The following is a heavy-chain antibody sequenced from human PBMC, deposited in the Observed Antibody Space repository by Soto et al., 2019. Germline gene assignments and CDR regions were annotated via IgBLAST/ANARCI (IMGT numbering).Heavy chain of an antibody. CDR1: GFTFSSYA. Sequence: GGSLRLSCAASGFTFSSYAMSWVRQAPGKGLEWVSAISGSGGSTYYADSVKGRFTISRDNSKNTLYLQMNSLRAEDTAVYYCAKLFGDSSSSGPPYYFDYWGQGTLVTVSS. J-gene: IGHJ4*02. D-gene: IGHD6-13*01. V-gene: IGHV3-23*01. CDR2: ISGSGGST. CDR3: AKLFGDSSSSGPPYYFDY.